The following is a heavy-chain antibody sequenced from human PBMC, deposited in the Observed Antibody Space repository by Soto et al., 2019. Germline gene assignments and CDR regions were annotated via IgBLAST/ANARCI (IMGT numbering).Heavy chain of an antibody. CDR3: AGGYVYGSGWYVGY. D-gene: IGHD6-19*01. V-gene: IGHV1-8*01. Sequence: ASVKVSCKASGYTFTSYDINWVRQATGQGLERMGWMNPNSGNTGYAQKYQGRVTMTRNTSISTAYMELSSLRSEDTAVYYCAGGYVYGSGWYVGYWGQGTLVTVSS. J-gene: IGHJ4*02. CDR1: GYTFTSYD. CDR2: MNPNSGNT.